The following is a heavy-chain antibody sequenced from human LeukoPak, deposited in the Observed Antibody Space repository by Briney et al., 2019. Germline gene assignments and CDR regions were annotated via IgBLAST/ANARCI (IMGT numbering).Heavy chain of an antibody. CDR3: ALIGYCSSTSCDRDP. V-gene: IGHV3-30*02. D-gene: IGHD2-2*01. Sequence: GGSLRLSCAASGFTFSSYGMHWVRRAPGKGLEWVAFIRYDGSNKYYADSVKGRFTISRDNSKNTLYLQMNSLRAEDTAVYYCALIGYCSSTSCDRDPWGQGTLVTVSS. J-gene: IGHJ5*02. CDR2: IRYDGSNK. CDR1: GFTFSSYG.